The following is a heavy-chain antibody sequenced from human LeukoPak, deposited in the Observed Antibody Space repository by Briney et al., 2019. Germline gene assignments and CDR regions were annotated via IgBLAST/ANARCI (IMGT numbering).Heavy chain of an antibody. CDR3: ARAVGAKYFDY. CDR1: GYTFTGYF. CDR2: INPNSGGT. J-gene: IGHJ4*02. V-gene: IGHV1-2*02. Sequence: GASVKVSCKASGYTFTGYFMHWVRQAPGRGLEWMGWINPNSGGTNYAQKFQGRVTMTRDTSISTAYMEVSRLTSDDTAVYYCARAVGAKYFDYWGQGTLVTVSS. D-gene: IGHD1-26*01.